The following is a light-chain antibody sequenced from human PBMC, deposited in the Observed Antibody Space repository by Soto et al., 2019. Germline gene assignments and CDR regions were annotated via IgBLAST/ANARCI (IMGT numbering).Light chain of an antibody. V-gene: IGKV3-20*01. CDR2: GAS. CDR3: QQYGSSPQT. J-gene: IGKJ1*01. Sequence: EIVLTQSPGTLSLSPGERATLSCRASQSVSSSYLAWYQQKPGQAPRLLIYGASSRATVIPDRFSGSGSGTAFTLTISRLEPEDFAVYYCQQYGSSPQTFGQGTKVEIK. CDR1: QSVSSSY.